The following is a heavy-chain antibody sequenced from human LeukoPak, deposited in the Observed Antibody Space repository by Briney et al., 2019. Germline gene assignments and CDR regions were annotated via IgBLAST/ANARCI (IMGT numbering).Heavy chain of an antibody. CDR1: GYTFTGYY. D-gene: IGHD6-19*01. V-gene: IGHV1-46*01. J-gene: IGHJ6*03. Sequence: ASVKVSCKASGYTFTGYYMHWVRQAPGQGLEWMGWINPTGGSTSYAQKFQGRVTMTRDTSTSTVYMELSSLRSDDTAVYYCARNPGIAVAGINYYYMDVWGKGTTVTVSS. CDR2: INPTGGST. CDR3: ARNPGIAVAGINYYYMDV.